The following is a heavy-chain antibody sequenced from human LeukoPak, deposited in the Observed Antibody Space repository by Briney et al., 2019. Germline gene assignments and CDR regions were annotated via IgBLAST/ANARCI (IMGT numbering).Heavy chain of an antibody. CDR3: AREGDFGYYAFDY. V-gene: IGHV1-2*02. Sequence: GASVKVSCKASGYTFTGYYMHWVRQAPGQGLEWMGWINPNSGGTNYAQKFQGRVTLTRDTSISTAYMELSRLRSEDTAVYYCAREGDFGYYAFDYWGQGTLVTVSS. CDR1: GYTFTGYY. J-gene: IGHJ4*02. CDR2: INPNSGGT. D-gene: IGHD4-17*01.